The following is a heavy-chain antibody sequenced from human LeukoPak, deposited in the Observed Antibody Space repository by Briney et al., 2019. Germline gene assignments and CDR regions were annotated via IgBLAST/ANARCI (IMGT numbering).Heavy chain of an antibody. J-gene: IGHJ4*02. Sequence: GRSLRLSCVGSGFSFSSYGMHWVRQAPGKGLEWVAVISYDGRSKYYADSVKGRFTISRDNSKNTLYLQMNSLRAEDTTLSYCAKDVKYNWNYIDYWGQGALVTVSS. D-gene: IGHD1-20*01. CDR3: AKDVKYNWNYIDY. V-gene: IGHV3-30*18. CDR2: ISYDGRSK. CDR1: GFSFSSYG.